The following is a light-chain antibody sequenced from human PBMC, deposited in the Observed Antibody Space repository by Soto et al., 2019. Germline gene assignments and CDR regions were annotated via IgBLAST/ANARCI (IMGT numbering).Light chain of an antibody. CDR1: ESIRTW. J-gene: IGKJ1*01. CDR2: DAS. Sequence: DIQMTQSPSTLSASVGDRVTITCRASESIRTWLAWYQHKPGKAPKFLIYDASTLESGVPSRFSGSGSGTEFTLTISSLQSEDFAVYXXQQYNXXPRTFXQGTKVDIK. CDR3: QQYNXXPRT. V-gene: IGKV1-5*01.